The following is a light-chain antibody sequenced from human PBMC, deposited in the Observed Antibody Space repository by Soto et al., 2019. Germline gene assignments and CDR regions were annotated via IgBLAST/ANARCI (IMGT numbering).Light chain of an antibody. J-gene: IGKJ1*01. CDR1: QSITNY. CDR2: GAS. Sequence: EIGLTQSPATLSLSPGERATLSCRASQSITNYLGWYQQKPGQAPRLLIYGASNRATGIPDRFSGSGSGTDFTLTISRLEPEDFAVYYCQQYGSSGTFGQGTKVDIK. CDR3: QQYGSSGT. V-gene: IGKV3-20*01.